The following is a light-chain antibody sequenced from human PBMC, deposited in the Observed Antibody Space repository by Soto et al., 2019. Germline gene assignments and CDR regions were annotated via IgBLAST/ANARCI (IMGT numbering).Light chain of an antibody. CDR1: QSVDNY. V-gene: IGKV3-11*01. CDR3: QHRSNWQT. J-gene: IGKJ1*01. Sequence: EIVLTQSPATRSLSPGERATLSCRASQSVDNYLAWYQQKPGQAPRLLIYDASNRAAGIPARFSGSASGTDFTLTISSLEPEDFAVYYCQHRSNWQTFGQGTKVDIK. CDR2: DAS.